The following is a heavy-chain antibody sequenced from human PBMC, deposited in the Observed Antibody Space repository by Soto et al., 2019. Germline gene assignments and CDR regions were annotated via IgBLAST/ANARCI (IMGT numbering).Heavy chain of an antibody. V-gene: IGHV1-69*01. D-gene: IGHD2-15*01. CDR2: IIPIFGTA. Sequence: QVQLVQSGAEVKKPGSSVKVSCKASGGTFSSYAISWVRQAPGQGLEWMGGIIPIFGTANYAQKFQGRVTITADESTSTAYMELSSLRSEDTAVYYCAEGIVPYGGSLGDAFDSWGQGTMVTVSS. CDR3: AEGIVPYGGSLGDAFDS. J-gene: IGHJ3*02. CDR1: GGTFSSYA.